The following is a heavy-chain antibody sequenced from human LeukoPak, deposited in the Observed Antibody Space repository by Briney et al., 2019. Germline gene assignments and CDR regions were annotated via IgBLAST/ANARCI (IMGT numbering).Heavy chain of an antibody. Sequence: ASVKVSCKASGYTFTGHYMHWVRQAPGQGLEWMGWINPNSGGTNYAQKFQGRVTMTRDTSISTAYMELSRLGSDDTAVYYCARVWPRARLNYYYYYMDVWGKGTTVTVSS. V-gene: IGHV1-2*02. J-gene: IGHJ6*03. D-gene: IGHD3-16*01. CDR1: GYTFTGHY. CDR3: ARVWPRARLNYYYYYMDV. CDR2: INPNSGGT.